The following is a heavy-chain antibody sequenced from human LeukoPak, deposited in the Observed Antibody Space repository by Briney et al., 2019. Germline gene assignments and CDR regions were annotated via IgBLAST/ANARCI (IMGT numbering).Heavy chain of an antibody. Sequence: SETLSLTCTVSGGSISSGDYYWSWIRQPPGKGLEWIGYIYYSGSTYYNPSLKSRVTISVDTSKNQFSLKLSSVTAADTAVYYCARVRYCSSTSCYTYYYMDVWGKGTTVTVSS. J-gene: IGHJ6*03. CDR3: ARVRYCSSTSCYTYYYMDV. CDR2: IYYSGST. CDR1: GGSISSGDYY. D-gene: IGHD2-2*02. V-gene: IGHV4-30-4*08.